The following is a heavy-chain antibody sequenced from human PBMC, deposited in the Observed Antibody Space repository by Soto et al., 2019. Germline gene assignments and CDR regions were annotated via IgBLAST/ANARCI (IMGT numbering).Heavy chain of an antibody. J-gene: IGHJ4*02. CDR1: GGSFSGYY. CDR3: ARGQSSLLLDC. Sequence: QVQLQQWGAGLLKPSETLSLTCAVYGGSFSGYYWSWIRQPPGKGLEWIGEINHSGSTNYNPSLKSRVTISVETSKKQFSLTLSSVTAADTAVYYCARGQSSLLLDCWGQGVLVTVSS. D-gene: IGHD2-8*02. CDR2: INHSGST. V-gene: IGHV4-34*01.